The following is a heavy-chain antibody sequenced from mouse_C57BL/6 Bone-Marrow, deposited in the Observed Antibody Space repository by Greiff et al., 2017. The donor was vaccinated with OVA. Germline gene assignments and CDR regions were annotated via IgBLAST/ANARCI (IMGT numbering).Heavy chain of an antibody. Sequence: QVHVKQSGAELVKPGASVKMSCKASGYTFTSYWITWVKQRPGQGLEWIGDIYPGSGSTNYNEKFKSKATLTVDTSSSTAYMQLSSLTSEDSAVYYCARGGIYYGYDNLDYWGQGTTLTVSS. D-gene: IGHD2-2*01. CDR2: IYPGSGST. CDR1: GYTFTSYW. V-gene: IGHV1-55*01. CDR3: ARGGIYYGYDNLDY. J-gene: IGHJ2*01.